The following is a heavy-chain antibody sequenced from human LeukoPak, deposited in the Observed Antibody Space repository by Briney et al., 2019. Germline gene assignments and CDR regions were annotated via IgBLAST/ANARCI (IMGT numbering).Heavy chain of an antibody. D-gene: IGHD3-10*01. CDR3: VRYYGSGAYYYYMDV. CDR2: IYYSGST. Sequence: SETLSLTCTVSGGSISSSSYYWGWIRQPPGKGLEWIVSIYYSGSTYYNPSLKSRVTISVDTSKNQFSLKLSSVTAADTAVYYCVRYYGSGAYYYYMDVWGKGTTVTVSS. CDR1: GGSISSSSYY. J-gene: IGHJ6*03. V-gene: IGHV4-39*01.